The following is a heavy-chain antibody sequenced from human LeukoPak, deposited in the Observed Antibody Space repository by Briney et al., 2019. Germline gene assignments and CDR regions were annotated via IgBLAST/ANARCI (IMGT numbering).Heavy chain of an antibody. CDR2: ISGSGGST. D-gene: IGHD1-7*01. CDR1: GLTFSSYE. Sequence: GSLRLSCAASGLTFSSYEMNWVRQAPGKGLEWVSAISGSGGSTYYADSVKGRFTISRDNSKNTLYLQMNSLKTEDTAVYYCTRLSGDNWNYGGNFDSWGQGTLVTVSS. J-gene: IGHJ4*02. CDR3: TRLSGDNWNYGGNFDS. V-gene: IGHV3-23*01.